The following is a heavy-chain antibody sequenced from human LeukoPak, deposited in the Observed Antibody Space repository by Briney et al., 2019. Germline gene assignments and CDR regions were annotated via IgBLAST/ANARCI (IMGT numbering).Heavy chain of an antibody. D-gene: IGHD5-18*01. CDR1: GFNFDRYT. Sequence: GGSLRLSCATSGFNFDRYTIHWVRQAPGKGLEWVSLAGWAGGTTYYSDSVRGRFTISRDSRKNSVYLQMNSLTTDDTAFYFCAKELDTMFFDYWGQGALVTVSS. J-gene: IGHJ4*02. CDR2: AGWAGGTT. V-gene: IGHV3-43*01. CDR3: AKELDTMFFDY.